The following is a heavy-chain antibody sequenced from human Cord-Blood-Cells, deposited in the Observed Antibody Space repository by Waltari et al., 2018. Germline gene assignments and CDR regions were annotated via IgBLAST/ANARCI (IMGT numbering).Heavy chain of an antibody. Sequence: QVQLVQSGAEVKKPGASVKVSCKASGYTFTSYGISWVRQAPGQWLEWMGWISDYNGNTNYAQKRQGRVTMTTDTSTSTAYMELRSLRSDDTAVYYCARDLTVVGADIHFDYWGQGTLVTVSS. CDR3: ARDLTVVGADIHFDY. CDR2: ISDYNGNT. D-gene: IGHD1-26*01. V-gene: IGHV1-18*01. CDR1: GYTFTSYG. J-gene: IGHJ4*02.